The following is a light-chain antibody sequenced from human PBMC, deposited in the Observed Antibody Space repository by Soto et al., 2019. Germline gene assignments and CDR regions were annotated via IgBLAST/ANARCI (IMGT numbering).Light chain of an antibody. CDR1: SSDVGGYNY. CDR3: SSYAGSNNLGV. CDR2: EVN. Sequence: QSALTQPPSASGSPGQSVTISCTGSSSDVGGYNYVSWYQQHPGEAPKLLIFEVNKRPSGVPDRFSGSKSGNTASLTVSGLQTEDEADYFCSSYAGSNNLGVFGGGTKLTVL. V-gene: IGLV2-8*01. J-gene: IGLJ3*02.